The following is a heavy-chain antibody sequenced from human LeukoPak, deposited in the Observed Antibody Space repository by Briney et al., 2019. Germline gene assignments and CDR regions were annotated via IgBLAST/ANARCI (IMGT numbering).Heavy chain of an antibody. CDR2: IYYCGST. CDR3: ARGASKVVPAAL. D-gene: IGHD2-2*01. Sequence: SETLSLTCTVSGGSISSGDCYWSWIRQPPGKGLEWIGYIYYCGSTYYNPSLKSRVTISVDTSKNQFSLKLSSVTAADTAVYYCARGASKVVPAALWGQGNLVTVSS. CDR1: GGSISSGDCY. J-gene: IGHJ4*02. V-gene: IGHV4-30-4*08.